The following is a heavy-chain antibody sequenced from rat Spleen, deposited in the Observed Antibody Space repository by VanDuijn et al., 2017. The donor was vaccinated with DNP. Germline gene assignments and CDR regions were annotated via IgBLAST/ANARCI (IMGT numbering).Heavy chain of an antibody. CDR3: TTDNHYYSSYMGAMDA. D-gene: IGHD1-2*01. J-gene: IGHJ4*01. V-gene: IGHV5-31*01. CDR1: GFTFSNYW. Sequence: EVQLVESGGDLVQPGRSLKLSCVASGFTFSNYWMTWIRQVPGRGLEWVASITSSGGSIYYPDSVKGRFTISRDNAKSSLYLQMDSLRSEDTATYYCTTDNHYYSSYMGAMDAWGQGTSVTVSS. CDR2: ITSSGGSI.